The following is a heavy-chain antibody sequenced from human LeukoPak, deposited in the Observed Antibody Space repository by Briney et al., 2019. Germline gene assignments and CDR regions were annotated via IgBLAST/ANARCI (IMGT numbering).Heavy chain of an antibody. J-gene: IGHJ6*02. D-gene: IGHD3-22*01. Sequence: GGSLRLSCAASGFTFSSYEMNWVRQAPGKGLEWVSYISSSGSTIYYADSVKGRFTISRDNAKNSLYLQMNSLRAEDTAVYYCASPVVTYGMDVWGQGTTVTVSS. V-gene: IGHV3-48*03. CDR1: GFTFSSYE. CDR2: ISSSGSTI. CDR3: ASPVVTYGMDV.